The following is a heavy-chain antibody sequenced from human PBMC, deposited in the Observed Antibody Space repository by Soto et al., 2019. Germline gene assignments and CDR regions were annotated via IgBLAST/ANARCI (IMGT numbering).Heavy chain of an antibody. Sequence: QVQLQESGPGLVKPSGTLSLTCAVSGGSISSSNWWSWVRQPPGKGLEWIGESYHSGSTNYNPSLKSRVTISVDKSKNQFSLKLSSVTAADTAVYYCAGWIQLQQYYYYGMDVWGQGTTVTVSS. J-gene: IGHJ6*02. V-gene: IGHV4-4*02. D-gene: IGHD5-18*01. CDR2: SYHSGST. CDR3: AGWIQLQQYYYYGMDV. CDR1: GGSISSSNW.